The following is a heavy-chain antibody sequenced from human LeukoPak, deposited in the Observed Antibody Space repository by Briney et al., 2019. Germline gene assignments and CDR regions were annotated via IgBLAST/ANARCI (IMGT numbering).Heavy chain of an antibody. V-gene: IGHV4-34*01. CDR2: INHSGST. CDR1: GGSFSGYY. Sequence: SETLSLTCAVYGGSFSGYYWSWIRQPPGKGLEWIGEINHSGSTNYNPSLKSRVTISVDTSKNQFSLKLSSVTAADTAVYYCARGSVRYDILTGYYNPRSPTTFDYWGRGTLVTVSS. CDR3: ARGSVRYDILTGYYNPRSPTTFDY. D-gene: IGHD3-9*01. J-gene: IGHJ4*02.